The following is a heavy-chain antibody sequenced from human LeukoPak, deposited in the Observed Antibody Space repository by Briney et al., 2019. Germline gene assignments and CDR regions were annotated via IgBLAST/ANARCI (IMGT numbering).Heavy chain of an antibody. D-gene: IGHD3-3*01. CDR2: INPNSGGT. CDR1: GYTFTGYY. Sequence: VASVKVSCKASGYTFTGYYMHWVRQAPGQGLEWMGWINPNSGGTNYAQKFQGRVTMTRDTSISTAYMELSRLRSDDTAVYYSARPLRYYDFWSGYYHWGQGTLVTVSS. J-gene: IGHJ4*02. V-gene: IGHV1-2*02. CDR3: ARPLRYYDFWSGYYH.